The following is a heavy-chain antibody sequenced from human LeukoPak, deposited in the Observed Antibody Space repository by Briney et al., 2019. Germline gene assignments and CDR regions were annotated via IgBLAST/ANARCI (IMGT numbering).Heavy chain of an antibody. CDR3: ARGLYSSGYYYDAFDI. V-gene: IGHV3-66*01. CDR1: GFTVSNNY. D-gene: IGHD3-22*01. J-gene: IGHJ3*02. Sequence: PGGSLRLSCAASGFTVSNNYMSWVRQAPGKGLEWVSLIYSGGSTHYTDSVKGRFNISRDNSKNTLYLQMNSLRAEDTAVYYCARGLYSSGYYYDAFDIWGQGTMVTVSS. CDR2: IYSGGST.